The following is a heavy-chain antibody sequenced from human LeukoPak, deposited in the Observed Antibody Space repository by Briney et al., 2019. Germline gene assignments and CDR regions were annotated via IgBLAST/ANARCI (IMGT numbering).Heavy chain of an antibody. CDR1: GYSISSGYY. J-gene: IGHJ4*02. V-gene: IGHV4-38-2*02. CDR2: IYHSGST. Sequence: SETLSLTCTVSGYSISSGYYWGWIRQPPGKGLEWIGSIYHSGSTYYNPSLKSRVTISVDTSKNQFSLKLSSVTAADTAVYYCARGNTVTTYFDYWGQGTLVTVSS. CDR3: ARGNTVTTYFDY. D-gene: IGHD4-17*01.